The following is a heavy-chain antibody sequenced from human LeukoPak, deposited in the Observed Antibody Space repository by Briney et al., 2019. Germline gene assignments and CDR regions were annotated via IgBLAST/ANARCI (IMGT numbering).Heavy chain of an antibody. CDR2: INSDGSDI. J-gene: IGHJ6*03. CDR3: AKEEICANGVWSSCMDV. Sequence: GGSLRLSCAASGFTISSNWMHWVRQAPGKGLLWVSRINSDGSDISYADSVKGRFTISRDNAKNTLYLQMRSLRVDDTAVYYCAKEEICANGVWSSCMDVRGKGTTVTVSS. V-gene: IGHV3-74*01. D-gene: IGHD2-8*01. CDR1: GFTISSNW.